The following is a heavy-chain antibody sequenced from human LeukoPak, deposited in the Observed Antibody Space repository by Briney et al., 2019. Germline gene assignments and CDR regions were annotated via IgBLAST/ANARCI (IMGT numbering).Heavy chain of an antibody. D-gene: IGHD2-8*01. CDR1: GYTFTSYG. CDR2: ISAYNGNT. Sequence: PKASVKVSCKASGYTFTSYGISWVRQAPGQGLEWMGWISAYNGNTNYAQKLQGRVTMTTDTSTSTAYMELRSLRSDDTAVYYCARDSVSLTYYYGMDVWGQGTTVTVSS. CDR3: ARDSVSLTYYYGMDV. V-gene: IGHV1-18*01. J-gene: IGHJ6*02.